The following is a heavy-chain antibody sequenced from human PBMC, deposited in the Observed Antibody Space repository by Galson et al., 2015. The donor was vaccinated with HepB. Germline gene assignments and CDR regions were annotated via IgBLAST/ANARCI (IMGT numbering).Heavy chain of an antibody. CDR3: AKPPGSTAPFIAVAAWGYYFDY. CDR2: ISGSGGST. V-gene: IGHV3-23*01. J-gene: IGHJ4*02. D-gene: IGHD6-19*01. Sequence: SLRLSCAASGFTFSSYAMSWVRQAPGKGLEWVSAISGSGGSTYYADSVKGRFTISRDNSKNTLYLQMNSLRAEDTAVYYCAKPPGSTAPFIAVAAWGYYFDYWGQGTLVTVSS. CDR1: GFTFSSYA.